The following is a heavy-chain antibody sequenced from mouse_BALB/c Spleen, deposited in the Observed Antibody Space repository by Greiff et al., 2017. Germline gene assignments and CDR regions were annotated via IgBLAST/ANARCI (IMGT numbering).Heavy chain of an antibody. V-gene: IGHV1-82*01. Sequence: QVQLQQSGPELVKPGASVKISCKASGYAFSSSWMNWVKQRPGQGLEWIGRIYPGDGDTNYNGKFKGKATLTADKSSSTAYMQLSSLTSVDSAVYFCARSEFAYWGQGTLVTVSA. CDR2: IYPGDGDT. J-gene: IGHJ3*01. CDR1: GYAFSSSW. CDR3: ARSEFAY.